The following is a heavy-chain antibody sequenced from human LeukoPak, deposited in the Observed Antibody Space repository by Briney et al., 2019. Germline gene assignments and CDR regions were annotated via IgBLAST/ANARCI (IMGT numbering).Heavy chain of an antibody. Sequence: SETLSLTCAVYGGSFSGYYWSWIRQPPGKGLEWIGEINHSGSTNYNPSLKSRVTISVDTSNNQFSLKLSSVTAADTAVYYCASQYSGSPSDYWGPGTLVTVSS. CDR3: ASQYSGSPSDY. D-gene: IGHD1-26*01. J-gene: IGHJ4*02. V-gene: IGHV4-34*01. CDR1: GGSFSGYY. CDR2: INHSGST.